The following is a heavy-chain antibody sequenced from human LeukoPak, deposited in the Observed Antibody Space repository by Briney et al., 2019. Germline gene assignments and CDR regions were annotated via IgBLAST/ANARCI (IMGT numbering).Heavy chain of an antibody. Sequence: PGGCLRLSCAASGFTFSSYALTWVRQAPGKGLEWVSTISGSGDTTYYADSVKGRVTISRDNSKNTLYLQMNSLRAEDTAVYYCARRLGYCSSSTCYVAPFDYWGQGTLVTVSS. J-gene: IGHJ4*02. V-gene: IGHV3-23*01. D-gene: IGHD2-2*01. CDR2: ISGSGDTT. CDR3: ARRLGYCSSSTCYVAPFDY. CDR1: GFTFSSYA.